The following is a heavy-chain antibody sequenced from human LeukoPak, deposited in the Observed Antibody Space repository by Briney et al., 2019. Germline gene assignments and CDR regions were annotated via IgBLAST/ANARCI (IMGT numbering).Heavy chain of an antibody. V-gene: IGHV3-49*04. CDR1: GFTFGDYA. CDR2: IRSKAYGGTT. J-gene: IGHJ4*02. D-gene: IGHD3-22*01. Sequence: PGRSLRLSCTASGFTFGDYAMSWVRQAPGKGLEWVGFIRSKAYGGTTEYAASVKGRFTISRDDSKGIAYLQMNSLKTEDTAVYYCTRSLGYSYYFDYWGQGTLVTVSS. CDR3: TRSLGYSYYFDY.